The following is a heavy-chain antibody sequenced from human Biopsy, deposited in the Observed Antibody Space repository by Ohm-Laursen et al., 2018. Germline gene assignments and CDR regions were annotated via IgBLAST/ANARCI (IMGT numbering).Heavy chain of an antibody. J-gene: IGHJ4*02. CDR3: ARRGSGGRSFDY. Sequence: GTLSLTYTVSGDSINSSYWSWIRQAPGKGLEWIGFISNSGNTNYNPSLKSRVTISADTSKNQFSLKLGSVTVADTAVFYCARRGSGGRSFDYWGQGSLVTVSS. CDR1: GDSINSSY. CDR2: ISNSGNT. V-gene: IGHV4-59*08. D-gene: IGHD2-15*01.